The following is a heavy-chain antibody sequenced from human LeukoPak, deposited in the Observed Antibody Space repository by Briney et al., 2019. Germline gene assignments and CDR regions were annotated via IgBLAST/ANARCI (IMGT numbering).Heavy chain of an antibody. J-gene: IGHJ4*02. CDR2: IYYGGTT. CDR3: ARHGGTLDYFDS. Sequence: SETLSLTCNVSGGSISNYYWSWIRQPAGKGLEWIGYIYYGGTTTCNPSLKRRVTISVDSPRNLFSLRLTSLTAADTALYYCARHGGTLDYFDSWGPGSFVIVSS. D-gene: IGHD1-26*01. V-gene: IGHV4-59*08. CDR1: GGSISNYY.